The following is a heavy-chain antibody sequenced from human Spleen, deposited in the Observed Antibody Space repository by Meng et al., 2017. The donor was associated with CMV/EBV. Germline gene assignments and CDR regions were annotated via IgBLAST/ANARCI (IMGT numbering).Heavy chain of an antibody. J-gene: IGHJ4*02. D-gene: IGHD2-8*02. Sequence: QLQRHQWGAGLVQLPKTLSLTSAVNGGSLSGAYWNWIRQPPGKGLEWIGEIIHGGSPSYNPSLKSRVTISIDTSKNQLSLMLSSVTAADTAVYYCARRPTGIDYWGQGTLVTVSS. CDR3: ARRPTGIDY. V-gene: IGHV4-34*12. CDR1: GGSLSGAY. CDR2: IIHGGSP.